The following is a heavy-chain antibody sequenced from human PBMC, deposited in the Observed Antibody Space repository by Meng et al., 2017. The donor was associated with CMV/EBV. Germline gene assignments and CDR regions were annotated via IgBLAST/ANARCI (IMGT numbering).Heavy chain of an antibody. CDR3: ARGPVVVVPAATRYYYYGMDV. CDR1: GGTFSSYA. Sequence: SVKVSCKASGGTFSSYAISWVRQAPGQGLEWMGRIIPIFGIANYAQKFQGRVTITADKSTSTAYMELSSLRSEDTAVYYCARGPVVVVPAATRYYYYGMDVWGQGTTVTVSS. V-gene: IGHV1-69*04. CDR2: IIPIFGIA. D-gene: IGHD2-2*01. J-gene: IGHJ6*02.